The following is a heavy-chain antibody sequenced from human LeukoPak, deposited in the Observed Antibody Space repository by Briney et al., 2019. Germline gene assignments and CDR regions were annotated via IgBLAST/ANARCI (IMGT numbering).Heavy chain of an antibody. J-gene: IGHJ4*02. CDR2: ISYDGSNK. V-gene: IGHV3-30*18. Sequence: GRSLRLSCAASGFTFSSYGMRWVRQAPGKGLEWVAVISYDGSNKYYADSVKGRFTISRDNSKNTLYLQMNSLRAEDTAVYYCAKDAKSGWTVLFGDWGQGTLVTVSS. CDR1: GFTFSSYG. D-gene: IGHD6-19*01. CDR3: AKDAKSGWTVLFGD.